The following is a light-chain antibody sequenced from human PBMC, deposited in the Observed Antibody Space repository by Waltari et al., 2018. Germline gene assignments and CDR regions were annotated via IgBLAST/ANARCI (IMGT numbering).Light chain of an antibody. CDR3: SLYMGSGIWV. J-gene: IGLJ3*02. Sequence: QTVVTQEPSLSVSPAGTVTLTCSLTFGPISTTSYATWYQHTPGQPPRTLGYRGSRRSSGVPDRISGSILANTAGLTVTGAQADDESNYYFSLYMGSGIWVFGGGTKLTIL. V-gene: IGLV8-61*01. CDR2: RGS. CDR1: FGPISTTSY.